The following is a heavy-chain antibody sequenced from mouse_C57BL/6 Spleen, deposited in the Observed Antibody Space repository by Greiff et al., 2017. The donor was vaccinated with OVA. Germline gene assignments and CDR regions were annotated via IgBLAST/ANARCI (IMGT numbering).Heavy chain of an antibody. D-gene: IGHD2-1*01. CDR1: GYSFTSYY. CDR3: ARTDYGNSFYYFDY. J-gene: IGHJ2*01. CDR2: IYPGSGNT. V-gene: IGHV1-66*01. Sequence: QVQLKESGPELVKPGASVKISCKASGYSFTSYYIHWVKQRPGQGLEWIGWIYPGSGNTKYNEKFKGKATLTADTSSSTAYMQLSSLTSEDSAVYYCARTDYGNSFYYFDYWGQGTTLTVSS.